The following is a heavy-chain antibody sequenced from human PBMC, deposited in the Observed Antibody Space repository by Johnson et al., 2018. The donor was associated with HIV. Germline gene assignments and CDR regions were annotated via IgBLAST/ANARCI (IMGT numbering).Heavy chain of an antibody. CDR3: ARGSGSYGDAFDI. CDR1: GFTFTSYA. J-gene: IGHJ3*02. D-gene: IGHD1-26*01. V-gene: IGHV3-30*04. CDR2: ISYDASNK. Sequence: QMLLVESGGGVVQPGRSLRLSCAASGFTFTSYAMHWVRQAPGKGLEWVAVISYDASNKYYADSVKGRFTISRDNSKNTLYLQMNSLRAGDTAVYYCARGSGSYGDAFDIWGQGTMVTVYS.